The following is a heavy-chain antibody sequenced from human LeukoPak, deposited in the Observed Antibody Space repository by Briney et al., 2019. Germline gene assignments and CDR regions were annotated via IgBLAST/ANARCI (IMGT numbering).Heavy chain of an antibody. Sequence: GGSLRLSCAASGFSVSTNYISWVRQAPGKGLEWVSVIYSDGSTKYADSVKARFTIARDNSKNTVYLQMNSLRVEDTAVYYCAKDPTTYYDSSGYGRYNWFDPWGQGTLVTVSS. CDR1: GFSVSTNY. CDR3: AKDPTTYYDSSGYGRYNWFDP. J-gene: IGHJ5*02. D-gene: IGHD3-22*01. CDR2: IYSDGST. V-gene: IGHV3-53*01.